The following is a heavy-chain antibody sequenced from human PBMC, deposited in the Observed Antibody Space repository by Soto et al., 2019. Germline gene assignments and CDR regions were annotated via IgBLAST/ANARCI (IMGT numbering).Heavy chain of an antibody. CDR2: IYYSGST. CDR3: ARDPFGYCISTSCSYGMDV. D-gene: IGHD2-2*01. Sequence: SETLSLTCTVSGGSISSGDYYWSWIRQPPGKGLEWIGYIYYSGSTYYNPSLKSRVTISVDTSKNQFSLKLSSVTAADTAVYYCARDPFGYCISTSCSYGMDVWGQGTTVTVSS. V-gene: IGHV4-30-4*01. CDR1: GGSISSGDYY. J-gene: IGHJ6*02.